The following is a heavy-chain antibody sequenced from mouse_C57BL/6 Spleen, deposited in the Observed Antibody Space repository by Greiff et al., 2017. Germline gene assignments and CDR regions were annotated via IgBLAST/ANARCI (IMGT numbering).Heavy chain of an antibody. CDR1: GYTFTSYW. Sequence: QVQLQQPGAELVKPGASVKLSCKASGYTFTSYWMQWVKQRPGKGLEWIGEIDPSDSYTNYNQKFKGKATLTVDTSSSTAYRQLSSLTSEDSAVYYCAGLRRRTSLYYYAMDYWGQGTSVTVSS. CDR2: IDPSDSYT. V-gene: IGHV1-50*01. J-gene: IGHJ4*01. CDR3: AGLRRRTSLYYYAMDY. D-gene: IGHD2-2*01.